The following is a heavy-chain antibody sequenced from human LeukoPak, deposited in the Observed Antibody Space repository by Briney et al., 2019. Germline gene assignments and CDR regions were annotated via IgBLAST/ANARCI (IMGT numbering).Heavy chain of an antibody. V-gene: IGHV3-15*01. CDR3: TTDRYYDSSGYYYFDY. D-gene: IGHD3-22*01. CDR2: IKSKTDGGTT. Sequence: GGSLRLSCAASGFTFSNAWMSWVRQAPGKGLEWVGRIKSKTDGGTTDYAAPVKGRFTISRGDSKNTLYLQMNSLKTEDTAVYYCTTDRYYDSSGYYYFDYWGQGTLVTVSS. J-gene: IGHJ4*02. CDR1: GFTFSNAW.